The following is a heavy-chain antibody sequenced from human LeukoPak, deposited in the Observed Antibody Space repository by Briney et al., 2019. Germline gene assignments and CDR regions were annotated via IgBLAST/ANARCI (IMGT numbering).Heavy chain of an antibody. D-gene: IGHD1-14*01. CDR2: IYSGGST. V-gene: IGHV3-53*01. J-gene: IGHJ4*02. CDR1: GFTFSSYW. CDR3: ARGNPGGEYY. Sequence: PGGSLRLSCAASGFTFSSYWMSWVRQAPGKGLEWVSTIYSGGSTYYADSVKGRFTISRDNSKNTLYLQMNSLRAEDTAVYYRARGNPGGEYYWGQGTLVTVSS.